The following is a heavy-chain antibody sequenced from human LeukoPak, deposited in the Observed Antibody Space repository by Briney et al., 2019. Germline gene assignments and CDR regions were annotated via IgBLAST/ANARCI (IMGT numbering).Heavy chain of an antibody. D-gene: IGHD3-10*01. CDR2: IFYSGIT. V-gene: IGHV4-39*07. J-gene: IGHJ4*02. CDR3: ARAGGVTGFDY. CDR1: GGSISSSSYY. Sequence: SETLSLTCTVSGGSISSSSYYWGWIRQPPGKGLEWTGNIFYSGITYYNPSLKSRVTISVDTSKKQFSLKLTSVTAADTAVYYCARAGGVTGFDYWGQGTLVTVSS.